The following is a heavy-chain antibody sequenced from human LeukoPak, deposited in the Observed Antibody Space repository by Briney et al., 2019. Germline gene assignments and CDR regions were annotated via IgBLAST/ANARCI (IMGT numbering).Heavy chain of an antibody. J-gene: IGHJ3*02. CDR1: GGSISSYY. Sequence: SETLSLTCTVSGGSISSYYWSWIRQPPGKGLEWIGYIYYSGSTNYNPSLKSRVTISVDTSENRFSLKLSSVTAADTAVYYCARDKGSGWYADAFDIWGQGTMVTVSS. D-gene: IGHD6-19*01. CDR3: ARDKGSGWYADAFDI. CDR2: IYYSGST. V-gene: IGHV4-59*01.